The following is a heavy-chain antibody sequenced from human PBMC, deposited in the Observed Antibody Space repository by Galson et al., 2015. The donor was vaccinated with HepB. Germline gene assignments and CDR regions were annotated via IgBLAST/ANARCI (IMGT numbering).Heavy chain of an antibody. V-gene: IGHV4-39*07. CDR1: GGSISSSSYY. Sequence: ETLSLTCTVSGGSISSSSYYWGWIRQPPGKGLEWIGSIYYSGSTYYNPSLKSRVTISVDTSKNQFSLKLRSVTAADTAVYYCARSQYCSSTSCYFRGAYGMDVWGQGTTVTVSS. CDR3: ARSQYCSSTSCYFRGAYGMDV. D-gene: IGHD2-2*01. CDR2: IYYSGST. J-gene: IGHJ6*02.